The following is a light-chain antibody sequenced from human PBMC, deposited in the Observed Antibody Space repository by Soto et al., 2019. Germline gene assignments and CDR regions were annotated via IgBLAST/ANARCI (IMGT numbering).Light chain of an antibody. CDR1: QSVSSN. CDR2: GAS. Sequence: EIVMTQSPATLSVSPGERATLSCRASQSVSSNLAWYQQKPDQAPRLLIYGASTRATGIPARFSGSGYGTEFTLNISSLKSEDFAVYYCQQYNNWPPGTFGQGTKVDIK. V-gene: IGKV3-15*01. CDR3: QQYNNWPPGT. J-gene: IGKJ1*01.